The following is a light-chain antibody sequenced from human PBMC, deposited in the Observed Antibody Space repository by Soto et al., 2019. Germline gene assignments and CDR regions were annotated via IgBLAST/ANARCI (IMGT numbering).Light chain of an antibody. CDR3: ATWDDSLNGYV. J-gene: IGLJ1*01. V-gene: IGLV1-44*01. CDR1: SSNIGSNT. CDR2: SDI. Sequence: QSVLTQPPSASGTPGQRVTISCSGSSSNIGSNTINWYQQLPGTAPKLLIYSDIQRPSGVPDRFSGSKSGTSASLAISGLQSEDAADYYCATWDDSLNGYVFGAGTKLTVL.